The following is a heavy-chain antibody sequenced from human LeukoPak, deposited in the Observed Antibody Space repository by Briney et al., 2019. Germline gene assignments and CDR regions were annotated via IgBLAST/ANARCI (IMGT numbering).Heavy chain of an antibody. CDR3: ARTPLPIVVVPAAIHNWFDP. CDR2: INPNSGGT. V-gene: IGHV1-2*02. D-gene: IGHD2-2*01. Sequence: ASVKVSCKASGYTFTCYYMHWVRQAPGQGLEWMGWINPNSGGTNYAQKFQGRVTMTRDTSISTAYMELSRLRSDDTAVYYCARTPLPIVVVPAAIHNWFDPWGQGTLVTVSS. CDR1: GYTFTCYY. J-gene: IGHJ5*02.